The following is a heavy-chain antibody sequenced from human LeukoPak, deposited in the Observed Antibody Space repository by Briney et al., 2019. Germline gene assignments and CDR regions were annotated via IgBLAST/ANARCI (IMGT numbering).Heavy chain of an antibody. CDR3: ARGVWAPFDS. J-gene: IGHJ4*02. CDR2: IKQDGSEK. D-gene: IGHD7-27*01. Sequence: PGGSLRLSRAAPGFSISNYLMNWGRPAPGEGVGWVANIKQDGSEKNYVDSVKGRFTISRDNAKNSLILQMNSLRDEDTAVYYCARGVWAPFDSWGQGTLVSVSS. V-gene: IGHV3-7*01. CDR1: GFSISNYL.